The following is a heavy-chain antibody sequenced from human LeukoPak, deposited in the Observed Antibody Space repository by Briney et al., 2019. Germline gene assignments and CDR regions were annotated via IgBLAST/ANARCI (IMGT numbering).Heavy chain of an antibody. CDR1: GFTFSSYA. CDR3: AFLRGTAMPLDY. CDR2: ISYDGSNK. Sequence: GGSLRLSCAASGFTFSSYAMHWVRQAPGKGLEWVAVISYDGSNKYYADSVKGRFTISRDNSKNTLYLQMNSLRAEDTAVYYCAFLRGTAMPLDYWGQGTLVTVSS. J-gene: IGHJ4*02. V-gene: IGHV3-30*04. D-gene: IGHD5-18*01.